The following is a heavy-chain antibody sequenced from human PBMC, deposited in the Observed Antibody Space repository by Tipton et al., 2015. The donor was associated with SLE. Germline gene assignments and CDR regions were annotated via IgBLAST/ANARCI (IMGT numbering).Heavy chain of an antibody. CDR1: GGSISSSNYY. D-gene: IGHD3-3*01. Sequence: TLSLTCTVSGGSISSSNYYWGWIRQPPGKGLEWIGSIYYSGSTYYNPSLKSRVTISVDKSKNQFSLKLSSVTAADTAVYFCARDLDFWTWGQGTLVTVSS. CDR3: ARDLDFWT. CDR2: IYYSGST. V-gene: IGHV4-39*07. J-gene: IGHJ5*02.